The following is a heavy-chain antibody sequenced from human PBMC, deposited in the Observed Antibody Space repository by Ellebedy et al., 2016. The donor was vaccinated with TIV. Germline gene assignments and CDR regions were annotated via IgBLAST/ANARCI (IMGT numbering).Heavy chain of an antibody. CDR2: VSGSGDST. J-gene: IGHJ4*02. CDR3: AREPWGAGVIDY. V-gene: IGHV3-23*01. D-gene: IGHD2-21*01. Sequence: PGGSLRLSCAASGFTFTDYAMSWVRQAPGKGLEWVSVVSGSGDSTYYANSVKGRFTISRDDSKNTLFLQMNSLRVDDTAVYYCAREPWGAGVIDYWGRGTPVTVSS. CDR1: GFTFTDYA.